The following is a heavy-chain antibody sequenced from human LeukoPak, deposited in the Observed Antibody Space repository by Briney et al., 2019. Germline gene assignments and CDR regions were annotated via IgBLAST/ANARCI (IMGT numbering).Heavy chain of an antibody. V-gene: IGHV3-7*03. CDR3: ARSSYSSSSSV. Sequence: GGSLRLSCAASGFTFSSYAMSWIRQAPGKGLEWVASINSDGSEGYYADVVKGRFTISRDNAKNSLYLQINSLRAEDTAVYYCARSSYSSSSSVWGQGTMVTVPS. J-gene: IGHJ3*01. D-gene: IGHD6-6*01. CDR2: INSDGSEG. CDR1: GFTFSSYA.